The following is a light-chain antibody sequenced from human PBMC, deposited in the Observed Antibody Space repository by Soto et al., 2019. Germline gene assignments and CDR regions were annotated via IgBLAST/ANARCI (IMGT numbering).Light chain of an antibody. J-gene: IGKJ5*01. V-gene: IGKV2-28*01. CDR2: LGS. Sequence: DIVMTQSPLSLPVTPGEPASISCRSSQSLLHSNGHNSLDWYLQKPGQSPQLLIYLGSNRASGVPERFSGSGSGTDFTLKISRVEAEDVGVYSCMQAVQTPLTFGQGTRRGIK. CDR1: QSLLHSNGHNS. CDR3: MQAVQTPLT.